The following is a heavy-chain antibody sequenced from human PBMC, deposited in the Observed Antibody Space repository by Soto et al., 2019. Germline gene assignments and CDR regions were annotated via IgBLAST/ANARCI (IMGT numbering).Heavy chain of an antibody. CDR1: GYTLTSYG. J-gene: IGHJ2*01. CDR2: ISAHNGKT. V-gene: IGHV1-18*01. CDR3: ARHLRGYAGPNCDH. Sequence: GASENGDWKASGYTLTSYGISWVRQAPGQMLELMGWISAHNGKTNYAQKLQGRVTMTTXXXXXXAXMXLRSLRSDDTAVYYCARHLRGYAGPNCDHRGR. D-gene: IGHD5-12*01.